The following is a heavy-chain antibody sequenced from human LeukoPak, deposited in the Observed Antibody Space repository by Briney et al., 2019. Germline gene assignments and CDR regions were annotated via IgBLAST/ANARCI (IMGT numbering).Heavy chain of an antibody. CDR2: ISGDSGDT. V-gene: IGHV3-43*02. D-gene: IGHD2-2*01. Sequence: GGSLRLSCAASGFTFDDYAMHWVRQAPGRGLEWVSLISGDSGDTYYADSVKGRFTISRDNSENSLFLQMNSLRNDDTAFYYCAKDSGTRRDYYFDNWGQGTLVTVSS. CDR3: AKDSGTRRDYYFDN. CDR1: GFTFDDYA. J-gene: IGHJ4*02.